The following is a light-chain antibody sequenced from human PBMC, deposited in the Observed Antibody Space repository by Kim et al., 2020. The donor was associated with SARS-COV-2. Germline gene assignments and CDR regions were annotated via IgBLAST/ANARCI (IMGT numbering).Light chain of an antibody. CDR2: EVN. Sequence: QSALTQPPSVSGSPGQSVTISCTGTSSDVGSYDRVSWYQQPPGTAPKLMIYEVNNRPSGVPDRFSGSKSGNTASLTISGLQAEDEADYYCASYTSSSTWVFGGGTQLTV. J-gene: IGLJ3*02. V-gene: IGLV2-18*02. CDR1: SSDVGSYDR. CDR3: ASYTSSSTWV.